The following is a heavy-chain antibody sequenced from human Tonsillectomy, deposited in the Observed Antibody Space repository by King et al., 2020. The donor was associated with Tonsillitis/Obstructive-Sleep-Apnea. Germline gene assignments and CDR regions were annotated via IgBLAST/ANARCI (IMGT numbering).Heavy chain of an antibody. V-gene: IGHV5-51*01. Sequence: VKLVESGAEVKKPGESLRISCKGSGYSFTNYWIGWVRQMPGKGLEWMGIIYPGDSDTRYSPSFQGQVTISADKSISTTYLQWGSLAASDSAMYYCARPMATAGSSNWHFDLWGRGALVTVSS. CDR1: GYSFTNYW. D-gene: IGHD6-13*01. CDR3: ARPMATAGSSNWHFDL. J-gene: IGHJ2*01. CDR2: IYPGDSDT.